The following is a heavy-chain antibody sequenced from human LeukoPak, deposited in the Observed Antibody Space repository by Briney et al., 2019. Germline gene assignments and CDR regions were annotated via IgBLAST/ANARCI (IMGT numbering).Heavy chain of an antibody. D-gene: IGHD6-19*01. CDR1: GFTFSSYE. CDR2: ISSSSSYT. J-gene: IGHJ4*02. V-gene: IGHV3-21*05. Sequence: PGGSLRLSCAASGFTFSSYEMNWVRQAPGKGLEWVSYISSSSSYTNYADSVKGRFTISRDNAKNSLYLQMNSLRAEDTAVYYCARDKAVAGTDFDYWGQGTLVTVSS. CDR3: ARDKAVAGTDFDY.